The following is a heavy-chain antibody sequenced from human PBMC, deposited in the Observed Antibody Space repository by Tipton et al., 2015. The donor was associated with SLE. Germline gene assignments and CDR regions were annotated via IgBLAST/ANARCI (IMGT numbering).Heavy chain of an antibody. CDR2: ISSSSSTI. J-gene: IGHJ4*02. Sequence: SLRFSCAASGFTFSSYSMNWVRQAPGKGLEWVSYISSSSSTIYYADSVKGRFTISRDNAKNSLYLQMNSLRAEDTAVYYCAREGGGTFDYWGQGTLVTVSS. CDR3: AREGGGTFDY. D-gene: IGHD4-23*01. CDR1: GFTFSSYS. V-gene: IGHV3-48*01.